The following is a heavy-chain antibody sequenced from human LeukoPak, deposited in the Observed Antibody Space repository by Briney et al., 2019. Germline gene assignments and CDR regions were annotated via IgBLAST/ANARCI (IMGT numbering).Heavy chain of an antibody. CDR2: ISWNSGSI. D-gene: IGHD5-12*01. CDR1: GFTFDDYA. Sequence: GGSLRLSCAASGFTFDDYAMHWVRQAPGKGLEWVSGISWNSGSIGYADSVKGRFTISRDNAKNSLYLQMNSLRAEDTALYYCEKVIGGYDYVGFDYWAKETLVTVSS. V-gene: IGHV3-9*01. CDR3: EKVIGGYDYVGFDY. J-gene: IGHJ4*02.